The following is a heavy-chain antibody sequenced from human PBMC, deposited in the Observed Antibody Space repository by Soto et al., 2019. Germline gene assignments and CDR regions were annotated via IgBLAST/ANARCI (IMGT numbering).Heavy chain of an antibody. D-gene: IGHD2-2*01. V-gene: IGHV3-30-3*01. Sequence: QVQLVESGGGVVQPGRSLRLSCAASGFTFSSYAMHWVRQAPGKGLEWVAVISYDGSNKYYADSVKGRFTISRDNSKNTLYLQKNSLRAEDTAVYYCARDFRYCSSTSCSDWFDPWGQGTLVTVSS. CDR2: ISYDGSNK. CDR3: ARDFRYCSSTSCSDWFDP. J-gene: IGHJ5*02. CDR1: GFTFSSYA.